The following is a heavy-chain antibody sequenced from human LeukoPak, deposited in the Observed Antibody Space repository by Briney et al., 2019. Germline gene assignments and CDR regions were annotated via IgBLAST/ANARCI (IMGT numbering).Heavy chain of an antibody. V-gene: IGHV1-2*06. CDR1: GYTFIDHF. CDR2: LNPNNGDT. J-gene: IGHJ4*02. CDR3: ARDLSSTSNWEFDY. Sequence: ASVKVSCKTSGYTFIDHFIHWVRQAPGQGLEWMGRLNPNNGDTYYAQDFQGRVTMTRDTSISTAYMELSKLTSDDTAVYYCARDLSSTSNWEFDYWGQGTLVTVSS. D-gene: IGHD7-27*01.